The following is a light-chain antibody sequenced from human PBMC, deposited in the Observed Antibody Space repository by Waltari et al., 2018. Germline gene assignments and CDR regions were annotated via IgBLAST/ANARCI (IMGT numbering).Light chain of an antibody. J-gene: IGLJ2*01. CDR3: QAWDSSTGI. Sequence: SYELTQSASVSVSPGQTASITCSGDKLGDKCASWYQQKPGQSPVLVMYQDSKRPSGIPERFSGSNSGNTATLTISGTQAMDEADYYCQAWDSSTGIFGGGTKLTVL. V-gene: IGLV3-1*01. CDR2: QDS. CDR1: KLGDKC.